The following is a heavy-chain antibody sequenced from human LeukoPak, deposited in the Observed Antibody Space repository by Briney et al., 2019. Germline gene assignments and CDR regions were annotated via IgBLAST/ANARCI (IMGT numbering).Heavy chain of an antibody. D-gene: IGHD7-27*01. V-gene: IGHV3-7*01. J-gene: IGHJ4*02. CDR3: ARDYTGGWNDY. CDR1: GFTVSNNF. CDR2: IKEDGSEK. Sequence: GGSLRLSCAASGFTVSNNFLSWVRQAIGKGLECVAKIKEDGSEKHYVDSVKGRFTISRDNAKNSLYLQMDNLRAEDTAVYYCARDYTGGWNDYWGQGTLVTVSS.